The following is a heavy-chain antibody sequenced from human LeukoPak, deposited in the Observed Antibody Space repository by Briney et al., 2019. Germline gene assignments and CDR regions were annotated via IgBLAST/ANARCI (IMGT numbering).Heavy chain of an antibody. D-gene: IGHD3-10*01. Sequence: ASVRVSCKVSGYTLDELYIHWVRQAPGKGLEWMGGFDPEDGKRIYAQEFQGRVTMTEDTSTDTAYMELSGLRSEDTAVYYCTPGGQSNTWSGAYNWFDPWGQGTLVTVSS. CDR2: FDPEDGKR. CDR3: TPGGQSNTWSGAYNWFDP. V-gene: IGHV1-24*01. J-gene: IGHJ5*02. CDR1: GYTLDELY.